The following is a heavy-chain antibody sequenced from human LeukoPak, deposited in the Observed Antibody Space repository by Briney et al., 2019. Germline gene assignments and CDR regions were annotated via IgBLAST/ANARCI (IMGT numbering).Heavy chain of an antibody. J-gene: IGHJ5*02. V-gene: IGHV4-38-2*02. CDR2: FYHSGST. CDR3: AREAVVVVAATIAVLDWFDP. D-gene: IGHD2-15*01. Sequence: PSETLSLTCAVSGYSISSGYYWGWIRQPPGKGLEWIGSFYHSGSTYYNPSHKSRVTISVDTSKNQFSLKLSSVTAADTAVYYCAREAVVVVAATIAVLDWFDPWGQGTLATVSS. CDR1: GYSISSGYY.